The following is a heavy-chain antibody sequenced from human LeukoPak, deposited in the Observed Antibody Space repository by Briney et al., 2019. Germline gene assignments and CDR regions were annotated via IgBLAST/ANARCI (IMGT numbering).Heavy chain of an antibody. D-gene: IGHD3-10*01. Sequence: GGSLRVSCAASGFTFSSYGMHWVRQAPGKGLEWVAFIRYDGSYKDYADSVKGRFTISRDNSKNTLYLQMNSLRAEDTAIYYCAKDHSVGEDLLMDVWGKGTTVTVSS. CDR3: AKDHSVGEDLLMDV. CDR2: IRYDGSYK. J-gene: IGHJ6*03. V-gene: IGHV3-30*02. CDR1: GFTFSSYG.